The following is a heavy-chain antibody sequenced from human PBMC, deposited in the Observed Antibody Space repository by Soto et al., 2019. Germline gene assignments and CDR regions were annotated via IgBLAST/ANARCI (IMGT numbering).Heavy chain of an antibody. CDR2: INPNSGGT. V-gene: IGHV1-2*04. Sequence: QVQLVQSGAEVKKPGASVKVSCKASGYTFTGYYMHWVRQAPGQGLEWMGWINPNSGGTNYAQKFQGWVTMSRDKSISTAYGELGRLRSDDTAVDYCARGRIVATIWGDREERDYYDYGMDVWGQGTTVTVSS. J-gene: IGHJ6*02. D-gene: IGHD5-12*01. CDR3: ARGRIVATIWGDREERDYYDYGMDV. CDR1: GYTFTGYY.